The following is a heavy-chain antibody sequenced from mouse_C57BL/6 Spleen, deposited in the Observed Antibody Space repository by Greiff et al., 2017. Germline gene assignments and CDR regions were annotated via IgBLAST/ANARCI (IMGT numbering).Heavy chain of an antibody. Sequence: EVQLQQSGAELVKPGASVKLSCTASGFNFKDYYMHWVKQRTEQGLEWIGRIDPEDGETKYATKFQGKATITAATSSNTAYLQLSSLTSEDTAVYYCARSYYYSSIHGYFDVWGTGTTVTVSS. CDR2: IDPEDGET. V-gene: IGHV14-2*01. CDR1: GFNFKDYY. J-gene: IGHJ1*03. CDR3: ARSYYYSSIHGYFDV. D-gene: IGHD1-1*01.